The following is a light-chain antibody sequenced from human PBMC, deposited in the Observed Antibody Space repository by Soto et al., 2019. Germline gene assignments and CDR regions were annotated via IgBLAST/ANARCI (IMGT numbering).Light chain of an antibody. CDR2: LAS. CDR1: HSPLHSDGYHY. V-gene: IGKV2-28*01. Sequence: DIVMTQSTLSLPVTPGEPASISCRSSHSPLHSDGYHYLDWYLQKPGQSPQLLFYLASNRASGVPDRFTVSGSGTDFTLKISRVEAEDVGVYYCMQNLQIPRTFAQGTKVDTK. J-gene: IGKJ1*01. CDR3: MQNLQIPRT.